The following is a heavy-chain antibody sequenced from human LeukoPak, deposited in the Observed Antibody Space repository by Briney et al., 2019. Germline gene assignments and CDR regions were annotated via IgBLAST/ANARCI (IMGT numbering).Heavy chain of an antibody. CDR2: ISSSSSYI. D-gene: IGHD3-16*02. V-gene: IGHV3-21*01. CDR1: GFTFSSYS. CDR3: ARTDTREGYDYVWGSYRSDDAFDI. Sequence: GGSLRLSCAASGFTFSSYSMNWVRQAPGEGLEWVSSISSSSSYIYYADSVKGRFTISGDNAKNSLYLQMNSLRAEDTAVYYCARTDTREGYDYVWGSYRSDDAFDIWGQGTMVTVSS. J-gene: IGHJ3*02.